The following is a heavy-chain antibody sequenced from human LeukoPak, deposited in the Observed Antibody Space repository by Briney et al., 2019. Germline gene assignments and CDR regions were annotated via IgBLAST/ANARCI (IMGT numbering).Heavy chain of an antibody. D-gene: IGHD3-10*01. J-gene: IGHJ4*02. CDR3: ARIYYFGDNNWRYFDN. CDR2: IDPDGSEK. V-gene: IGHV3-7*01. CDR1: GFTFNSYW. Sequence: GGSLRLSCAASGFTFNSYWMSWVRQAPGKGREWVANIDPDGSEKQYGDSVKGRFTTSRDNAKNSPYLQMNSLRAEDTAIYYCARIYYFGDNNWRYFDNWGQGTLVTVSS.